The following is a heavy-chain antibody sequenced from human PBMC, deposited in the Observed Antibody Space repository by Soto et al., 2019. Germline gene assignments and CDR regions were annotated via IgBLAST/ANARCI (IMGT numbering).Heavy chain of an antibody. CDR1: GFTVSSYV. V-gene: IGHV3-30*18. J-gene: IGHJ4*02. D-gene: IGHD2-15*01. Sequence: GGSLRLSCAASGFTVSSYVMHWVRQAPGKGLEWMAKISYDGDYKYYTDSVKGRFTISRDNSKNTLYLQMNSLRAEDTALYYCAKDRGRYCSGGTCHLFDYWGQGIMVTVSS. CDR3: AKDRGRYCSGGTCHLFDY. CDR2: ISYDGDYK.